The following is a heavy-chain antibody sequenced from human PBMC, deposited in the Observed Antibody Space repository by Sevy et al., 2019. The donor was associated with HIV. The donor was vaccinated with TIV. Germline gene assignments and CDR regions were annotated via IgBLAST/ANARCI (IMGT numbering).Heavy chain of an antibody. CDR3: ARDRRLRGYSYGSFDH. V-gene: IGHV1-2*02. J-gene: IGHJ4*02. CDR2: INPNSGVT. CDR1: GYTFTGQY. D-gene: IGHD5-18*01. Sequence: ASVKVSCKASGYTFTGQYIHWVRQAPGQGLQWMGWINPNSGVTNHAQKFQGRVTMTRDTSINMDYMELSGLKSDDSAVYYCARDRRLRGYSYGSFDHWGQGTLVTVSS.